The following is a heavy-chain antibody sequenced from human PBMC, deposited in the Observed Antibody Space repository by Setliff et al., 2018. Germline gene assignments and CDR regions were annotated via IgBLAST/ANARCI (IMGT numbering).Heavy chain of an antibody. Sequence: SETLSLTCTVSGGSISTYYWSWIRQPPGEGLEWIGDIYDTGSTNYNPSLKSRVTMSVDTSKSQVSLKLSSVTAADTAVYYCARGKSYYYYMDVWGKGTTVTVSS. CDR2: IYDTGST. CDR3: ARGKSYYYYMDV. V-gene: IGHV4-59*12. J-gene: IGHJ6*03. CDR1: GGSISTYY.